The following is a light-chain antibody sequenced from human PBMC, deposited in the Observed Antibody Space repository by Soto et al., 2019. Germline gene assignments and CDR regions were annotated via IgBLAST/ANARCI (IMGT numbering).Light chain of an antibody. CDR1: QSISTW. CDR3: QQYNSYPLT. J-gene: IGKJ4*01. Sequence: DIPMTQSPSTLSASVGDRVTITCRASQSISTWLAWYQQKPGKVPNLLIYKASSLESGVPSRFSGSGSGTEFTLTISSLQPDDFATYYCQQYNSYPLTFGGGTKVEIK. CDR2: KAS. V-gene: IGKV1-5*03.